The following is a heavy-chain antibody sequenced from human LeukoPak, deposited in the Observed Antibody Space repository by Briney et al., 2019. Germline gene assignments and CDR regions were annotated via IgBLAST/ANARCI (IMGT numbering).Heavy chain of an antibody. Sequence: PGGSLRLSCAASGFTFSSYGMHWVRQAPGKGLEWVAVIWYDGSNKYYADSVRGRFTISRDNSKNTLYLQMNSLRAEDTAVYYCARDQQWLAQGLGYWGQGTLVTVSS. J-gene: IGHJ4*02. V-gene: IGHV3-33*01. CDR3: ARDQQWLAQGLGY. CDR2: IWYDGSNK. D-gene: IGHD6-19*01. CDR1: GFTFSSYG.